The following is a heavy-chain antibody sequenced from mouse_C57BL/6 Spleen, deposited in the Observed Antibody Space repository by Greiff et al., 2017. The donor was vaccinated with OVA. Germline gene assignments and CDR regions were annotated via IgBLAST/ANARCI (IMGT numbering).Heavy chain of an antibody. V-gene: IGHV1-50*01. D-gene: IGHD2-1*01. CDR3: ARRGYGNYGRDFDY. CDR2: IDPSDSYT. J-gene: IGHJ2*01. CDR1: GYTFTSYW. Sequence: QVQLKQPGAELVKPGASVKLSCKASGYTFTSYWMQWVKQRPGQGLEWIGEIDPSDSYTNYNQKFKGKATLTVDTSSSTAYMQLSSLTSEDSAVYYCARRGYGNYGRDFDYWGQGTTLTVSS.